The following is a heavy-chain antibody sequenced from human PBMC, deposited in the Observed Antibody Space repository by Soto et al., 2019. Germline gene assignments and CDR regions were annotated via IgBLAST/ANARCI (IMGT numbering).Heavy chain of an antibody. CDR2: IIPIFGTA. V-gene: IGHV1-69*13. CDR1: GYTFTSYD. D-gene: IGHD6-13*01. CDR3: ARDYHFVDSSSWYYYGMDV. Sequence: ASVKVSCKASGYTFTSYDINWVRQATGQGLEWKGGIIPIFGTANYAQKFQGRVTITADESTSTAYMELSSLRSEDTAVYYCARDYHFVDSSSWYYYGMDVWGQGTTVTV. J-gene: IGHJ6*02.